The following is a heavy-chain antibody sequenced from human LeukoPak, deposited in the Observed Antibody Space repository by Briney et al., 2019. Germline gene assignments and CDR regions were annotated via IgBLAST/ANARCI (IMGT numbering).Heavy chain of an antibody. CDR2: FSWNSGSI. J-gene: IGHJ4*02. Sequence: PGGSLRLSCAASGFTFDDFVMHWVRQAPGKGLEWVSGFSWNSGSIGYADSVKGRFTISRDNAKNSLYLQMNSLRAEDMALYYCAEGVGLWFGESSVIYYFDYWGQGTLVTVSS. V-gene: IGHV3-9*03. D-gene: IGHD3-10*01. CDR3: AEGVGLWFGESSVIYYFDY. CDR1: GFTFDDFV.